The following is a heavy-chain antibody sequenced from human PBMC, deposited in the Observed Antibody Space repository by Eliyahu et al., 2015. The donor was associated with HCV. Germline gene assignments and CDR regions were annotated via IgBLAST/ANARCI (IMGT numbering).Heavy chain of an antibody. Sequence: QVQLVESGGGVVQPGRSLRLSCEASGFTFSNYGMHWVRQAPGEGLEWVAVISYDGSNKLYADSVKGRFTISRDYSKNTVYLQMNSLRGDDTAVYYCAKPDRAHNWLDPWGQGTLVTVSS. CDR3: AKPDRAHNWLDP. CDR2: ISYDGSNK. V-gene: IGHV3-30*18. J-gene: IGHJ5*02. CDR1: GFTFSNYG. D-gene: IGHD1-14*01.